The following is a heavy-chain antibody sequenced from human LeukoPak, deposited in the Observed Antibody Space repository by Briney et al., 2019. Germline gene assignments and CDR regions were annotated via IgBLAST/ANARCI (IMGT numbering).Heavy chain of an antibody. CDR2: ITPIFGEA. V-gene: IGHV1-69*13. J-gene: IGHJ4*02. CDR1: GYTLTELS. Sequence: SVKVSCKVSGYTLTELSMHWVRQAPGQGLEWMGEITPIFGEAQNAEKFQGRVTITADEPTSTVYMELTSLRLDDTAMYYCARNSRVASTSGLNYWGQGTLVTVSS. CDR3: ARNSRVASTSGLNY. D-gene: IGHD5-12*01.